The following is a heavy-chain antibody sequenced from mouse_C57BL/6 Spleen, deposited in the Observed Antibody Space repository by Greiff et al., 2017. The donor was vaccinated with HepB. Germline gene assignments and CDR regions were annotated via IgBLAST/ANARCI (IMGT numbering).Heavy chain of an antibody. CDR1: GYAFSSYW. V-gene: IGHV1-80*01. Sequence: QVQLKESGAELVKPGASVKISCKASGYAFSSYWMNWVKQRPGKGLEWIGQIYPGDGDTNYNGKFKGKATLTADKSSSTAYMQLSSLTSEDSAVYFCARWRPDYFDYWGQGTTLTVSS. CDR2: IYPGDGDT. J-gene: IGHJ2*01. CDR3: ARWRPDYFDY.